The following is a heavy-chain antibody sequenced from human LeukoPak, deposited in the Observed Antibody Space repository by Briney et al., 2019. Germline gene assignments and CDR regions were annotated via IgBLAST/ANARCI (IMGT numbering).Heavy chain of an antibody. Sequence: GGSLRLSCAPSGFTFISFSMNGARQAPGRGREWVSSISSSSSYIYYADSVKGRFTISRDNAKNSLYLQMNSLRAEDTAVYYCARDSSRGAFDIWGQGTMVTVSS. D-gene: IGHD6-13*01. CDR1: GFTFISFS. V-gene: IGHV3-21*01. CDR3: ARDSSRGAFDI. J-gene: IGHJ3*02. CDR2: ISSSSSYI.